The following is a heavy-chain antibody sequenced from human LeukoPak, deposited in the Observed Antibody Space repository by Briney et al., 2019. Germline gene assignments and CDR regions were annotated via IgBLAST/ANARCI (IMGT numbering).Heavy chain of an antibody. CDR2: ISISGTTI. J-gene: IGHJ3*02. V-gene: IGHV3-48*03. D-gene: IGHD3-16*01. CDR3: VRGGGAAYKYNAFDI. Sequence: GGSLRLSCAASGFIFSSYEMNWVRQAPGKGLEWVSYISISGTTIYYAESVKGRFTISRDNTKNSLYLQMNSLRAEDTAVYYCVRGGGAAYKYNAFDIWGQGTMVTGSS. CDR1: GFIFSSYE.